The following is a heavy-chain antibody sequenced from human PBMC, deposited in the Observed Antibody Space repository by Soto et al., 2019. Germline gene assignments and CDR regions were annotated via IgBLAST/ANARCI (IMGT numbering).Heavy chain of an antibody. Sequence: PGESLKISCKGSGYSFTSYWIGWVRQMPGKGLEWMGIIYPGDSDTRYSPSFQGQVTISADKSISTAYLQWSSLKASDTAMYYCATSRGDYDILTGYYNLGAFDIWGQGTMVTVSS. D-gene: IGHD3-9*01. CDR1: GYSFTSYW. J-gene: IGHJ3*02. CDR2: IYPGDSDT. CDR3: ATSRGDYDILTGYYNLGAFDI. V-gene: IGHV5-51*01.